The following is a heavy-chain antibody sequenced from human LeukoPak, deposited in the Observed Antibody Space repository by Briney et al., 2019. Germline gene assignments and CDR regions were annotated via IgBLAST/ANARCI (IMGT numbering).Heavy chain of an antibody. Sequence: PGGSLRLSCAVSGFTVSSNYMSWVRQAPGKGLEWVSVIYSGGSTYYADSVKGRFTISRDSSKNTLYLQMNSLRAEDTAVYYCARDQIAFGLFDYWGHGTLVTVSS. V-gene: IGHV3-53*01. D-gene: IGHD3/OR15-3a*01. J-gene: IGHJ4*01. CDR1: GFTVSSNY. CDR3: ARDQIAFGLFDY. CDR2: IYSGGST.